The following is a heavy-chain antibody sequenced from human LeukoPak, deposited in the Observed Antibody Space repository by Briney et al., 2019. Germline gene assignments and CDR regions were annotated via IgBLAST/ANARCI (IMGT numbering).Heavy chain of an antibody. CDR1: GFTFSSYA. V-gene: IGHV3-64*01. CDR3: ARGPDY. CDR2: ISSNGGST. J-gene: IGHJ4*02. Sequence: GGSLRLSCAVSGFTFSSYAMHWVRQAPGKGLEYVSAISSNGGSTYYANSVKGRFTISRDNSKNTLYLQMGSLRAEDMAVYYCARGPDYWGQGTLVTVSS.